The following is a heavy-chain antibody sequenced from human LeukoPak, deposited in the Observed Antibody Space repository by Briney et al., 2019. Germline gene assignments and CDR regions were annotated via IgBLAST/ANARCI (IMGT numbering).Heavy chain of an antibody. CDR1: GGSFSGYY. CDR3: ARGTRLRLRDFDY. Sequence: SETLSLTCAVYGGSFSGYYWSWIRQPPGKGLEWIGEINHSGSTNYNPSLKSRVTISVDTSKTQFSLKLSSVTAADTAVYYCARGTRLRLRDFDYWGQGTLVTVSS. D-gene: IGHD5-12*01. J-gene: IGHJ4*02. V-gene: IGHV4-34*01. CDR2: INHSGST.